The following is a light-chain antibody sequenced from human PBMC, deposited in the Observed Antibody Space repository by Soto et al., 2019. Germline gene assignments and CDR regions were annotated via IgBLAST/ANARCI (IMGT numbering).Light chain of an antibody. Sequence: QSVLTQPPSASGSPGQSVTISCTGTSSDGGGYKYVSWYQQHPGKAPKLLIYEATQRPSGVPDRFSGSKSGNTASLTVSGIQAEDEADYYCSSYADSNNLLFGGGTKLTVL. CDR1: SSDGGGYKY. V-gene: IGLV2-8*01. CDR3: SSYADSNNLL. J-gene: IGLJ3*02. CDR2: EAT.